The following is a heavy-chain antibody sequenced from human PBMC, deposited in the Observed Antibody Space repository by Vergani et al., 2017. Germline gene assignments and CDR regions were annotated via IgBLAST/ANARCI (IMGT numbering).Heavy chain of an antibody. CDR3: ASSLPGAYYYDSSGQAWFDP. CDR2: IYYSGST. Sequence: QVQLQESGPGLVKPSETLSLTCTVSGGSISSYYWSWIRQPPGKGLEWIGYIYYSGSTNYNPSLKSRVTLSVDTSKNQFSLKLSSVTAADTAVYYCASSLPGAYYYDSSGQAWFDPWGQGTLVTVSS. D-gene: IGHD3-22*01. CDR1: GGSISSYY. V-gene: IGHV4-59*01. J-gene: IGHJ5*02.